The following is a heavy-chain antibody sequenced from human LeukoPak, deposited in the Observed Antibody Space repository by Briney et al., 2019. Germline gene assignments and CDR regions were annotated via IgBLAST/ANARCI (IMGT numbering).Heavy chain of an antibody. CDR3: ARNYYGSAAPFDP. D-gene: IGHD3-10*01. V-gene: IGHV4-59*08. Sequence: PSETLSLTCTVSGGSISSYCWSWIRQPPGKGLEWIGYIDYSGSTNYNPTLESRVTISGDTSKNQFSLKLSSVTAADTAVYYCARNYYGSAAPFDPWGQGTLVTVSS. CDR1: GGSISSYC. J-gene: IGHJ5*02. CDR2: IDYSGST.